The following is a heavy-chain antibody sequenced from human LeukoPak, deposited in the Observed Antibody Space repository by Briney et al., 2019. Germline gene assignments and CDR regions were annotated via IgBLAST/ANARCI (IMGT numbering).Heavy chain of an antibody. D-gene: IGHD6-19*01. J-gene: IGHJ4*02. CDR3: AKMLQWLSPPFDY. V-gene: IGHV3-30*02. CDR1: GFTSSSYG. Sequence: GGSLRLSCAASGFTSSSYGMHWVRQAPGKGLEWVAFIRYDGSNKYYADSVKGRFTISRDNSKNTLYLQMNSLRAEDTAVYYCAKMLQWLSPPFDYWGQGTLVTVSS. CDR2: IRYDGSNK.